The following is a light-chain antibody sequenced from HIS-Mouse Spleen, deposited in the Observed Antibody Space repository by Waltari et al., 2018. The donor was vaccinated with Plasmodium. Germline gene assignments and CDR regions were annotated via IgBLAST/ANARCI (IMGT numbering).Light chain of an antibody. CDR1: QSVSSSY. CDR3: QQYGSSGT. V-gene: IGKV3-20*01. Sequence: EIVLTQSPGTLSLSPGERATLSCRASQSVSSSYLAWYQQKPGQAPRLLIYGASSRATGITDGFSGSGSGTDFTLTISRLEPEDFAVYYCQQYGSSGTFGQGTKVEIK. CDR2: GAS. J-gene: IGKJ1*01.